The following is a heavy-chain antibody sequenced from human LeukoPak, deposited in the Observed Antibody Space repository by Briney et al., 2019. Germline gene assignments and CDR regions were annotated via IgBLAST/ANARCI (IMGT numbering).Heavy chain of an antibody. CDR2: INREGSGT. D-gene: IGHD6-25*01. J-gene: IGHJ4*02. Sequence: GGSLRLSCAASGFTFSSYWLHWVRQRPGKGLVWVSRINREGSGTNYADSVKGRLTTSRDNATNTLYLQMNSLTVGDTAVYYCARVSNSDGSTFDYWGQRTLVTVSS. V-gene: IGHV3-74*01. CDR3: ARVSNSDGSTFDY. CDR1: GFTFSSYW.